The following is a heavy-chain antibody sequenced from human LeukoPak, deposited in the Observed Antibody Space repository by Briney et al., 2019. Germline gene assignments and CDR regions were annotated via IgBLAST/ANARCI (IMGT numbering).Heavy chain of an antibody. CDR2: ISRNSGSI. J-gene: IGHJ4*02. Sequence: PGGSLRLSCAASGFTFGDYAMHWVRQAPGKGLEWVSGISRNSGSIGYADSVKGRFTISRDNAKNSLYLQMNSLRAEDTALYYCAKDWYSSSWFFDSWGQGTLVTVSS. D-gene: IGHD6-13*01. CDR3: AKDWYSSSWFFDS. V-gene: IGHV3-9*01. CDR1: GFTFGDYA.